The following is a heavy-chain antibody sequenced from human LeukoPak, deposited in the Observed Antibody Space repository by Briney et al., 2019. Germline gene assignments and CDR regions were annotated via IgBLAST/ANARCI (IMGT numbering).Heavy chain of an antibody. CDR3: ATGSCSSSTCYRRY. Sequence: GGSLRLSCAASGLTFSIYTMNWIRQAPGKGLEWVSGISGSGDSTYYADSVKGRFTISRDNSKNTLYLQMNSLRAEDTAVFYCATGSCSSSTCYRRYWGQGTLVMVSS. D-gene: IGHD2-2*02. V-gene: IGHV3-23*01. CDR2: ISGSGDST. CDR1: GLTFSIYT. J-gene: IGHJ4*02.